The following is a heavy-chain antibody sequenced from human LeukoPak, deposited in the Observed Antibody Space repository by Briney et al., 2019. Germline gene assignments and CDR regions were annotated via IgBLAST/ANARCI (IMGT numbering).Heavy chain of an antibody. D-gene: IGHD3-10*01. CDR1: GGSISSSS. Sequence: PSETLSLTCTVSGGSISSSSYYWGWIRQPPGKGLEWVSYISSSSSTIHYADSVKGRFTISRDNAKNSLYLQMNSLRAEDTAVYYCARGQGIIDYWGQGTLVTVSS. CDR2: ISSSSSTI. J-gene: IGHJ4*02. V-gene: IGHV3-48*04. CDR3: ARGQGIIDY.